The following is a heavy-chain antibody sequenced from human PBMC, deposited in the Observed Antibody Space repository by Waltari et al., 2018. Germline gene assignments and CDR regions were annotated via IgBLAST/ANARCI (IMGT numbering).Heavy chain of an antibody. D-gene: IGHD3-3*01. CDR1: GYTFTGYY. V-gene: IGHV1-2*06. CDR2: INPNSGGT. CDR3: ARDVDFWSEDDAFDI. Sequence: QVQLVQSGAEVRKPGASVKVSCKASGYTFTGYYMHWVRQAPGQGLEWMGRINPNSGGTNYAQKFQGRVTMTRDTSISTAYMELSRLRSDDTAVYYCARDVDFWSEDDAFDIWGQGTMVTVSS. J-gene: IGHJ3*02.